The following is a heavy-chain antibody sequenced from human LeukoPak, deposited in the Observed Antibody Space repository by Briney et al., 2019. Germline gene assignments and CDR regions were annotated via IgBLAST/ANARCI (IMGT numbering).Heavy chain of an antibody. V-gene: IGHV3-9*03. Sequence: PGGSLRLSCAASGFTFDDYAMHWVRQAPGKGLEWVSGISWNSGSIGYADSVKGRFTISRDNAKNSLYLQMNSLRAEDMALYYCAKDILRYFDWLGAFDIWGQGTMVTVSS. CDR1: GFTFDDYA. D-gene: IGHD3-9*01. CDR3: AKDILRYFDWLGAFDI. J-gene: IGHJ3*02. CDR2: ISWNSGSI.